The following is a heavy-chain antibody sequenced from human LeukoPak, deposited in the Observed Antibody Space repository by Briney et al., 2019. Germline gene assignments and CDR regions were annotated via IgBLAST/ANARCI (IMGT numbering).Heavy chain of an antibody. D-gene: IGHD3-3*01. CDR3: ARELTRSGPNWFDP. CDR1: TFTLTSYE. CDR2: ISTSGTVI. V-gene: IGHV3-48*03. J-gene: IGHJ5*02. Sequence: GGALRLSCTAPTFTLTSYEMNWVRQAPGKGVEWVSYISTSGTVIYYADSVRGRFTISRDNAKNSLYLQMNSLRAEDTAIYYCARELTRSGPNWFDPWGQGTLVIVSS.